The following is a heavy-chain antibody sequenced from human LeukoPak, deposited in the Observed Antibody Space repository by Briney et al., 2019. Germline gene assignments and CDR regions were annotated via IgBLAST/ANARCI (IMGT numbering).Heavy chain of an antibody. CDR2: IIPIFGTA. CDR3: ASVPGLDYYYYYGMDV. J-gene: IGHJ6*02. D-gene: IGHD6-19*01. CDR1: GGTFSSYA. Sequence: GASVKVSCKASGGTFSSYAISWVRQAPGQGLEWMGGIIPIFGTANYAQKFQGRVTITADESTSTAYMELSSLRSEDTAVYYCASVPGLDYYYYYGMDVWGQGTTVTVSS. V-gene: IGHV1-69*13.